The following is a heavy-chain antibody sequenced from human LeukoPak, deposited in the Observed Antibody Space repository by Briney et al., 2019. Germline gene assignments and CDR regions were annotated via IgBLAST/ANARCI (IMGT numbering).Heavy chain of an antibody. V-gene: IGHV3-66*04. CDR2: IYSGGGT. CDR3: AKPISGGLAVTADWFHP. Sequence: GGSLRLSCAVSGATVSSNHMSWVRQAPGKGLEWVSAIYSGGGTYYADSVKGRFTLSRDNSKNTLYLQVNTLRADDTATYYCAKPISGGLAVTADWFHPWGQGTLVVVSS. J-gene: IGHJ5*01. D-gene: IGHD6-19*01. CDR1: GATVSSNH.